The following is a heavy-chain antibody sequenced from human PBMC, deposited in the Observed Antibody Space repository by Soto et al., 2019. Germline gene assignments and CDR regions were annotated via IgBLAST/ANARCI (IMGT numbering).Heavy chain of an antibody. D-gene: IGHD3-10*01. CDR3: AREWAEMIRGVPSRRPAFFDY. CDR1: GYSISSGYN. Sequence: SETLSLTCAVSGYSISSGYNWGWIRQSPGKGLEWIASIYHSGSAYYRPSLESRVTISVDTSKNQFSLKLVSVTAADTAVYYCAREWAEMIRGVPSRRPAFFDYWGQGALVTVSS. CDR2: IYHSGSA. V-gene: IGHV4-38-2*02. J-gene: IGHJ4*02.